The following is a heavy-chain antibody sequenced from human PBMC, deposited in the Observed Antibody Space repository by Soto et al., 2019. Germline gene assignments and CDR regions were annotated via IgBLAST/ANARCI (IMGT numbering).Heavy chain of an antibody. D-gene: IGHD3-22*01. J-gene: IGHJ3*02. CDR3: ARIGSYYYDSSGNRNAFDI. Sequence: SETLSLTCAVSSDSISRSHWLTWVRQSPGKGLEWLGDIYYSGSVYYNPSLRSRITISVDKSNNQFSLNLSSVTAADTAVYYCARIGSYYYDSSGNRNAFDIWGQGTMVTVSS. CDR2: IYYSGSV. V-gene: IGHV4-4*02. CDR1: SDSISRSHW.